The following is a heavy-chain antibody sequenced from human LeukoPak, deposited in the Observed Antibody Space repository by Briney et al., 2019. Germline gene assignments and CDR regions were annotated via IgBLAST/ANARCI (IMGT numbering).Heavy chain of an antibody. J-gene: IGHJ6*03. CDR3: ARSYYDFWSGYYKVSPTYYYYYYYMDV. V-gene: IGHV3-21*01. D-gene: IGHD3-3*01. CDR1: GFTVSSNY. Sequence: PGGSLRLSCAASGFTVSSNYMNWVRQAPGKRLEWVSSISSSSSYIYYADSVKGRFTISRDNAKNSLYLQMNSLRAEDTAVYYCARSYYDFWSGYYKVSPTYYYYYYYMDVWGKGTTVTVSS. CDR2: ISSSSSYI.